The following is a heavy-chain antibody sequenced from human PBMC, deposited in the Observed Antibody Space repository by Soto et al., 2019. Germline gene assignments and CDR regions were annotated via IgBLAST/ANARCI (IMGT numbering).Heavy chain of an antibody. CDR1: GSTLSSYA. Sequence: GPLRFSCAASGSTLSSYAMHWVRQAPGKGLEWVSYISSSGSTIYYADSVKGRFTISRDNAKNSLYLEMNSLKIEDTAVYYCTTDGILTASARGCWGQGTQVTVSS. D-gene: IGHD3-9*01. CDR3: TTDGILTASARGC. V-gene: IGHV3-48*03. CDR2: ISSSGSTI. J-gene: IGHJ4*02.